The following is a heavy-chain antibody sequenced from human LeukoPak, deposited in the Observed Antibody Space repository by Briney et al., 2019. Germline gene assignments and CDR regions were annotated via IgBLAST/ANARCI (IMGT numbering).Heavy chain of an antibody. CDR2: ISSSSSYI. V-gene: IGHV3-21*01. D-gene: IGHD6-13*01. Sequence: PGGSLKLSCAASGFTFSGSAMHWVRQAPGKGLEWVSSISSSSSYIYYADSVKGRFTISRDNAKNSLYLQMNSLRAEDTAVYYCARESWSGSSWETTDYWGQGTLVTVSS. J-gene: IGHJ4*02. CDR3: ARESWSGSSWETTDY. CDR1: GFTFSGSA.